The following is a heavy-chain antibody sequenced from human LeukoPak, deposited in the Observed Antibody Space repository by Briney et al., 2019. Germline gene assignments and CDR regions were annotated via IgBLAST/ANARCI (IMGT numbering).Heavy chain of an antibody. Sequence: GESLKISCKGSGYSFTAYWVGWLRQMPGKGLEWMGIIYPGDSDTRYSPSFQGQVTISADKSISTAYLQRSSLKASDTAMYYRARHLAAAGTQGSYYGMDVWGQGTTVTVSS. V-gene: IGHV5-51*01. CDR2: IYPGDSDT. CDR1: GYSFTAYW. D-gene: IGHD6-13*01. J-gene: IGHJ6*02. CDR3: ARHLAAAGTQGSYYGMDV.